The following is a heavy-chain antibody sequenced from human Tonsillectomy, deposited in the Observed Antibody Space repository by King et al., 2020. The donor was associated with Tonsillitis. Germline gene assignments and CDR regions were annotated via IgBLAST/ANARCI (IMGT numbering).Heavy chain of an antibody. J-gene: IGHJ4*02. D-gene: IGHD6-19*01. V-gene: IGHV4-59*08. CDR1: GGSISSYY. CDR3: ARPHRTAVAGIES. CDR2: IYYSGST. Sequence: QLQESGPGLVKPSETLSLTCSVSGGSISSYYWTWIRQPPGKGLEWIGYIYYSGSTNYNPSLKSRVTISVDTSKNQFSLKLSSVTAADTAVYYCARPHRTAVAGIESWGQGTLVTVSS.